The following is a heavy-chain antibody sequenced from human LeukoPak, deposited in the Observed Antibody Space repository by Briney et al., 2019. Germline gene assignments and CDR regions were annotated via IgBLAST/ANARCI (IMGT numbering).Heavy chain of an antibody. J-gene: IGHJ5*02. D-gene: IGHD6-6*01. CDR3: ARGQYSSSWWFDP. CDR1: GGSISSNTYY. V-gene: IGHV4-61*02. CDR2: FYSSENT. Sequence: SQTLSLTCTVSGGSISSNTYYWSWIRQPAGKGLEWIGRFYSSENTNYNPYLKSRVTISLDTSKNQFSLKLSSVTAADTAVYYCARGQYSSSWWFDPWGQGTLVTVSS.